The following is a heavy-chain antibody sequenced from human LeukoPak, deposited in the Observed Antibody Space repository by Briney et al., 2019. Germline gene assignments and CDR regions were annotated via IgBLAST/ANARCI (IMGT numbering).Heavy chain of an antibody. CDR3: ASLGGSGWSVGGYYYGMDV. Sequence: KSGGSLRLSCAASGFTFSSYSMNWVLQAPGKGLEWVSSISSSSSYIYYADSVKGRFTISRDNAKNSLYLQMNSLRAEDTAVYYCASLGGSGWSVGGYYYGMDVWGQGTTVTVSS. J-gene: IGHJ6*02. CDR2: ISSSSSYI. V-gene: IGHV3-21*01. CDR1: GFTFSSYS. D-gene: IGHD6-19*01.